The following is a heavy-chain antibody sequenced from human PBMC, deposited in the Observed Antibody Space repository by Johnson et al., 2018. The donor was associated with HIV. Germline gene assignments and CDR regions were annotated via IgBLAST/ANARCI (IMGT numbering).Heavy chain of an antibody. CDR2: ISYDGSNK. CDR1: GFTFSSYA. V-gene: IGHV3-30-3*01. Sequence: QVQLVESGGGVVQPGRSVRLSCVASGFTFSSYAMHWVRQAPGKGLEWVAVISYDGSNKYYADSVKGRFTISRDNAKNSLYLQMNSLRAEDTAVYYCASLSDDAFDFWGQGTMVIVSS. J-gene: IGHJ3*01. CDR3: ASLSDDAFDF.